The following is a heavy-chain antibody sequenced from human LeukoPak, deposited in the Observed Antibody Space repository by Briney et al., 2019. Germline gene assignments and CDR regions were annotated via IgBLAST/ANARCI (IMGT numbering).Heavy chain of an antibody. CDR1: GFTFSSYG. CDR3: ARDLMGIAYRGAFYY. Sequence: GGSLRLSCAASGFTFSSYGMHWVRQAPGKGLEWVAVISYDGSNKYYADSVKGRFTISRDNAKNSLYLQMNSLRAEDTAVYYCARDLMGIAYRGAFYYWGQGTLVTVSS. V-gene: IGHV3-30*03. D-gene: IGHD6-13*01. J-gene: IGHJ4*02. CDR2: ISYDGSNK.